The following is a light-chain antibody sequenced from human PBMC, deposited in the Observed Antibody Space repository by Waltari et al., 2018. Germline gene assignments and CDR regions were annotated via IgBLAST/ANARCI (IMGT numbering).Light chain of an antibody. J-gene: IGKJ3*01. Sequence: DTELTHSPSSLSAPVRDRVAITCQASQGISNWLAWYQQKPGKAPKLLIYAASSLQSGVPSRFSGSGSGTEFTLTISSLQPEDFATYYCQQHDSYPFTFGPGTKLDIK. CDR1: QGISNW. V-gene: IGKV1-12*01. CDR2: AAS. CDR3: QQHDSYPFT.